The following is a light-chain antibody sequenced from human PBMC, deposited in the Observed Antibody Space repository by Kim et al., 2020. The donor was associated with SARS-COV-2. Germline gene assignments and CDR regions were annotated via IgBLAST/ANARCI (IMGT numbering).Light chain of an antibody. CDR1: QSVSSSY. J-gene: IGKJ2*03. Sequence: EIVLTQSPDTLSLSPGERATLSCRASQSVSSSYLAWYQQKPGQAPRLLMYGASSRAAGIPDRFSGSGSETDFTLTISRLEPEDFAVYYCQQYDRSAVYSFGQGTKLEIK. V-gene: IGKV3-20*01. CDR3: QQYDRSAVYS. CDR2: GAS.